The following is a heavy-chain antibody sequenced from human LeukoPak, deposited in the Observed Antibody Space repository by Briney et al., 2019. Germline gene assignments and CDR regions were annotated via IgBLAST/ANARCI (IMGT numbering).Heavy chain of an antibody. V-gene: IGHV3-30-3*01. D-gene: IGHD3-10*01. CDR1: GFTFSSYA. CDR3: ATLRGAFDI. J-gene: IGHJ3*02. Sequence: GGSLRLSCAASGFTFSSYAMSWVRQAPGKGLEWVAVISYDGSNKYYADSVKGRFTISRDNSKNTLYLQMNSLRAEDTAVYYCATLRGAFDIWGQGTMVTVSS. CDR2: ISYDGSNK.